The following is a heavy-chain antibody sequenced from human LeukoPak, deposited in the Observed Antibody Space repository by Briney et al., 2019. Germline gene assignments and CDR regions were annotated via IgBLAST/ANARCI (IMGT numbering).Heavy chain of an antibody. D-gene: IGHD1-26*01. J-gene: IGHJ4*02. V-gene: IGHV1-18*01. Sequence: ASVKVSCKASGYTFTSYGISWVRQAPGQGLEWMGWISAYNGNTNYAQKLQGRVTMTTDTSTGTAYMELRSLRSDDTAVYYCARDRSKGGSYFRTPEPDLFDHWGQGTLVTVSS. CDR1: GYTFTSYG. CDR2: ISAYNGNT. CDR3: ARDRSKGGSYFRTPEPDLFDH.